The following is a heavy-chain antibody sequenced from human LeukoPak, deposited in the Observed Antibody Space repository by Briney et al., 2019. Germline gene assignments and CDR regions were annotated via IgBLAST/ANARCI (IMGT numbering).Heavy chain of an antibody. CDR2: ISSSSSYI. V-gene: IGHV3-21*04. Sequence: KPGGSLRLSCAASGFTFSSYSMNWVRQAPGKGLEWVSSISSSSSYIYYADSVKGRFTISRDNAKNSLYLQMNSLRAEDTAVYYCAKGRGTTVTSAANYWGQGTLVTVSS. J-gene: IGHJ4*02. D-gene: IGHD4-17*01. CDR1: GFTFSSYS. CDR3: AKGRGTTVTSAANY.